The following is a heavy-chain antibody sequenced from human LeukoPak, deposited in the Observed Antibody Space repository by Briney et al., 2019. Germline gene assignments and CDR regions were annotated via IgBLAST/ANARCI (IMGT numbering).Heavy chain of an antibody. D-gene: IGHD3-10*01. Sequence: PSETLSLTCTVSGGSVSSGSYYWSWIRQPPGKGLEWIGYIYYSGSTNYNPSLKSRVTISVDTSKNQFSLKLSSVTAADTAVYYCVRGGGGLLWFGPFDYWGQGTLVTVSS. CDR3: VRGGGGLLWFGPFDY. CDR1: GGSVSSGSYY. V-gene: IGHV4-61*01. CDR2: IYYSGST. J-gene: IGHJ4*02.